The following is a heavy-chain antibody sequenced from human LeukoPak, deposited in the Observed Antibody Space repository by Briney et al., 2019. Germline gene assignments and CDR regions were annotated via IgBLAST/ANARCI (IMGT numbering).Heavy chain of an antibody. Sequence: PGGSLRLSCAASGFTFSIYPMHWVRQAPGKGLEWVGIISYDGSNKYYADSVKGRFTISRDNSKNTLYLQMNSLRAEDTAVYYCATTPAVAGSPDAFDIWGQGTMVTVS. CDR2: ISYDGSNK. J-gene: IGHJ3*02. D-gene: IGHD6-19*01. CDR1: GFTFSIYP. V-gene: IGHV3-30*04. CDR3: ATTPAVAGSPDAFDI.